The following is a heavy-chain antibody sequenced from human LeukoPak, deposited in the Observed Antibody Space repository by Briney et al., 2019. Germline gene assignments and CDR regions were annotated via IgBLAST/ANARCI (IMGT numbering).Heavy chain of an antibody. CDR3: ARDFTSFGWLSTYYFDY. J-gene: IGHJ4*02. V-gene: IGHV3-48*02. CDR1: GFTFSSYS. D-gene: IGHD5-12*01. CDR2: ISSSSSTI. Sequence: GGSLRLSCAASGFTFSSYSMNWVRQAPGKGLEWVSYISSSSSTIYYADSVKGRFTISRDNAKNSLYLQMNSLRDEDTAVYYCARDFTSFGWLSTYYFDYWGQGTLVTVSS.